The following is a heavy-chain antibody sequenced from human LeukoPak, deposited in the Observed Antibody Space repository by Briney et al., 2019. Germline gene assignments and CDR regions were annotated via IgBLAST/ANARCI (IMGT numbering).Heavy chain of an antibody. D-gene: IGHD3-22*01. CDR2: IYYKGNT. CDR1: GGSISSYY. J-gene: IGHJ3*02. Sequence: PSETLSLTCTVSGGSISSYYWSWIRQPPGKGLEWVGYIYYKGNTKYNASLKSRVTMSVDTSKNLFSLKLTSVTAADTAVYYCARQYDRDDAFDIWGKGTMVTVSS. CDR3: ARQYDRDDAFDI. V-gene: IGHV4-59*08.